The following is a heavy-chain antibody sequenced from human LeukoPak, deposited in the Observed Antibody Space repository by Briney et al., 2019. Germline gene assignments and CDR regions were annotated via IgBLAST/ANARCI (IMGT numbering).Heavy chain of an antibody. V-gene: IGHV4-4*02. CDR1: GGSIINSNW. J-gene: IGHJ4*02. CDR3: ARDMSWSGWYALDY. CDR2: IYHSGST. D-gene: IGHD6-19*01. Sequence: KPSETLSLTCAVSGGSIINSNWWSWVRQPPGKGLEWIGEIYHSGSTNYNPSLKSRVTISLDKSKNQFSLKLSSVTAADTAVYYCARDMSWSGWYALDYWGQGTLVTVSS.